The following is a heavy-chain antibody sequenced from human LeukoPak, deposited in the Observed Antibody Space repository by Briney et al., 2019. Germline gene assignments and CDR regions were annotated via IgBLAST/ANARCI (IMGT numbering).Heavy chain of an antibody. CDR1: GFTFSDYY. CDR3: AKDGQQLVPVDYFDY. CDR2: ISSSGSTI. V-gene: IGHV3-11*01. J-gene: IGHJ4*02. D-gene: IGHD6-13*01. Sequence: GGSLRLSCAASGFTFSDYYMSWIRQAPGKGLEWVSYISSSGSTIYYADSVKGRFTISRDNSKNTLYLQMNSLRAEDTAVYYCAKDGQQLVPVDYFDYWGQGTLVTVSS.